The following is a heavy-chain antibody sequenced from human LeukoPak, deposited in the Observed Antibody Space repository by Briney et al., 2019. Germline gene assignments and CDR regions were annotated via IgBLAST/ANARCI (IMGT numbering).Heavy chain of an antibody. CDR2: TYYTSKWYN. J-gene: IGHJ4*02. V-gene: IGHV6-1*01. D-gene: IGHD6-19*01. CDR3: ARGGQGLVLSSFDY. Sequence: SQTLSLTCAISGDSVSNNSAAWNWIRQSPSRGLEWLGRTYYTSKWYNDYAVSVKSRIIINPDTSKNQFSLQLNSVTPEDTAVYYGARGGQGLVLSSFDYWGKGTLVTVSS. CDR1: GDSVSNNSAA.